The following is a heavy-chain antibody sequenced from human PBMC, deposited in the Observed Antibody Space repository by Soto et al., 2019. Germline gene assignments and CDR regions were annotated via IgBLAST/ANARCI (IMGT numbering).Heavy chain of an antibody. CDR1: GFTFSLSA. V-gene: IGHV3-23*01. J-gene: IGHJ4*02. Sequence: EVQLLESGGGFVQPGESLRLSCAASGFTFSLSAMSWVRQAPGRGLDWVSSLSGGGSTTDYADSVKGRFTISRDKSKNTVHLQMNSRRAEDTAVYYCAKGPEYDILTGCDYWGQGALVTVSS. CDR2: LSGGGSTT. D-gene: IGHD3-9*01. CDR3: AKGPEYDILTGCDY.